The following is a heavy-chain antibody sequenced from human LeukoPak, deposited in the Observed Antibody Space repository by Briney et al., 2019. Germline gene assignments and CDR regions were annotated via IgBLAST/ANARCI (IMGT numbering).Heavy chain of an antibody. J-gene: IGHJ3*02. CDR1: GFTFSSYG. CDR3: AGEGRVSYGSYDAFHI. Sequence: GRSLRLSCAASGFTFSSYGMHWVRQAPGKGLEWLAVIRHDGSNKYYADSVKGRFTNSRDNSKNTLYLQMDSLRAEDTAAYYCAGEGRVSYGSYDAFHIWGQGTMVTVSS. D-gene: IGHD5-18*01. CDR2: IRHDGSNK. V-gene: IGHV3-33*08.